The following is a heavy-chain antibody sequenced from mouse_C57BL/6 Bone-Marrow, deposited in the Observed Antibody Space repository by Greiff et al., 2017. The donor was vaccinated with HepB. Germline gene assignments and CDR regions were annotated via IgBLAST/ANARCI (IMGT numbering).Heavy chain of an antibody. CDR2: IDPYCRGT. CDR1: GYTFTSYW. D-gene: IGHD5-1*01. J-gene: IGHJ2*01. Sequence: QVQLQQPGAELVKPGSSVKLSCKASGYTFTSYWMHWVKQRPGRGLEWIGRIDPYCRGTKYNEKFKRKATLTVDKPSSTAYMQLSSLTSEDSAVYYCARSPNHLRTHYWCQGTTLTVSS. CDR3: ARSPNHLRTHY. V-gene: IGHV1-62-3*01.